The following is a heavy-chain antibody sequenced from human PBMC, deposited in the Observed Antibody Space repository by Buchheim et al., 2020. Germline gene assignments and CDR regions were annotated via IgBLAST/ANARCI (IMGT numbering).Heavy chain of an antibody. D-gene: IGHD2-2*01. Sequence: QVQLVESGGGVVQPGRSLRLSCAASGFSFSMNGMHWVRQAPGKGLEWVAVIWYDGSNKYYADSVKGRFTISRDNSKNTLYLLIARLRAEYTAVYFCAKFFPAGSFDSWGQGTL. CDR3: AKFFPAGSFDS. CDR1: GFSFSMNG. V-gene: IGHV3-33*06. J-gene: IGHJ5*01. CDR2: IWYDGSNK.